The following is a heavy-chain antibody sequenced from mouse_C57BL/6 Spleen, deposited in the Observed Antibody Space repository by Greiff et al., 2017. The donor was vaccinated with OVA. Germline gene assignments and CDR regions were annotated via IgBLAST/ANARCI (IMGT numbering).Heavy chain of an antibody. Sequence: LVESGPELVKPGASVKISCKASGYSFTGYYMNWVKQSPEKSLEWIGEINPSTGGTTYNQKFKAKATLTVDKSSSTAYMQLKSLTSEDSAVYYCARGDHYGSSPPYAMDYWGQGTSVTVSS. V-gene: IGHV1-42*01. CDR2: INPSTGGT. CDR3: ARGDHYGSSPPYAMDY. CDR1: GYSFTGYY. D-gene: IGHD1-1*01. J-gene: IGHJ4*01.